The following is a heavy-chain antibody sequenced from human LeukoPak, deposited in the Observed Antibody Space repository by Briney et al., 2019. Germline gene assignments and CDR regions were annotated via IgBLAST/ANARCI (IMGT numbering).Heavy chain of an antibody. V-gene: IGHV3-7*01. J-gene: IGHJ4*02. D-gene: IGHD5-18*01. Sequence: GGSLRLSCAASGFTFSSYGMHWVRQAPGKGLEWVANIKQDGSEKYYVDSVKGRFTISRDNAKNSLYLQMNSLRAEDTAVYYCARKGYSYGFVDYWGQGTLVTVSS. CDR3: ARKGYSYGFVDY. CDR1: GFTFSSYG. CDR2: IKQDGSEK.